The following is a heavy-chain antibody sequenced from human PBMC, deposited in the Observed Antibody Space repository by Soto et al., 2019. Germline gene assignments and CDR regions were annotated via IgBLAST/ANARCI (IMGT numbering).Heavy chain of an antibody. CDR1: GASLSSYY. V-gene: IGHV4-59*08. Sequence: SETLSLTCVVSGASLSSYYWSWIRQPPGKGLEWIGQIYYSGSTNSNPSLRSQVAISLDTSKNHFSLTLSSVTAADTAVYYCARGPSGDKVDSWGQGTLVTVSS. D-gene: IGHD7-27*01. CDR2: IYYSGST. J-gene: IGHJ4*02. CDR3: ARGPSGDKVDS.